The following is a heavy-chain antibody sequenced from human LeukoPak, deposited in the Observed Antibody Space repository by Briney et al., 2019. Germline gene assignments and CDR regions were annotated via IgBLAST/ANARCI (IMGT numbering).Heavy chain of an antibody. J-gene: IGHJ4*02. CDR2: IYTSGST. D-gene: IGHD2-2*01. CDR1: GGSISSYY. V-gene: IGHV4-4*07. Sequence: SETLSLTCTVSGGSISSYYWSWIRQPAGKGLEWIGRIYTSGSTNYNPSLKSRVTVSVDTSKNQFSLKLSSVTAADTAVYYCARDNPGIVVVPAAVWGQGTLVTVSS. CDR3: ARDNPGIVVVPAAV.